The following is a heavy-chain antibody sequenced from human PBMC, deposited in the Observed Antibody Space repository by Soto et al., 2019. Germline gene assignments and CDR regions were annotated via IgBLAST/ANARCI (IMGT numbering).Heavy chain of an antibody. Sequence: SETLSLTCIVSGGSINSYYWSWIRQPPGKGLEWIGYMYHSGSTYYNPSLKSRVTISIDRSKNQFSLKLSSVTAADTAVYYCARGSSSWYWFDPWGQGTLVTVSS. J-gene: IGHJ5*02. D-gene: IGHD6-13*01. CDR1: GGSINSYY. CDR3: ARGSSSWYWFDP. CDR2: MYHSGST. V-gene: IGHV4-59*12.